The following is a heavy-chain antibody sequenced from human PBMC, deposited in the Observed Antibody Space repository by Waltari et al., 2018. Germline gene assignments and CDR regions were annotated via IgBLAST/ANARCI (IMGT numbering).Heavy chain of an antibody. D-gene: IGHD3-10*01. Sequence: QAQLVESGGGVVQPGMSLRLPCTGTGLGINGSGMHWVRQAPGKGLEWVALIWFDGGQTYYADSVRGRFTISRDNSKNTLYLDMNSLKLNDTAIYYCAKDAFGNTYVDHWGQGTLVTVAS. J-gene: IGHJ4*02. CDR3: AKDAFGNTYVDH. V-gene: IGHV3-33*06. CDR1: GLGINGSG. CDR2: IWFDGGQT.